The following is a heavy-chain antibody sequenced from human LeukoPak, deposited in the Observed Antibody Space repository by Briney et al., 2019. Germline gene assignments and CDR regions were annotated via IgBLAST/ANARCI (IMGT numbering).Heavy chain of an antibody. D-gene: IGHD3-22*01. J-gene: IGHJ6*02. CDR2: INHSGST. CDR3: ARVLTDSSGYYLDYYHYGMDV. Sequence: PSETLSLTCAVYGGSFSGYYWSWIRQPPGKGLEWIGEINHSGSTNYNPSLKSRVTISVDTSKNQFSLKLSSVTAADTAVYYCARVLTDSSGYYLDYYHYGMDVWGQGTTVTVSS. CDR1: GGSFSGYY. V-gene: IGHV4-34*01.